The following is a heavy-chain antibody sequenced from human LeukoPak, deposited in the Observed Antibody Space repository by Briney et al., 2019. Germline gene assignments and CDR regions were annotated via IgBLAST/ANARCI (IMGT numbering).Heavy chain of an antibody. V-gene: IGHV3-9*01. CDR1: GFTVDDYG. Sequence: GGSLRLSCEASGFTVDDYGMHWVRQAAGKFREWVSTISWNSASVGYVDSVKGRFTISRDNAKKTLYLQMNSLRPEDTALYYCAKDYGYSSSWYDYWGQGTLVTVSS. CDR3: AKDYGYSSSWYDY. CDR2: ISWNSASV. J-gene: IGHJ4*02. D-gene: IGHD6-13*01.